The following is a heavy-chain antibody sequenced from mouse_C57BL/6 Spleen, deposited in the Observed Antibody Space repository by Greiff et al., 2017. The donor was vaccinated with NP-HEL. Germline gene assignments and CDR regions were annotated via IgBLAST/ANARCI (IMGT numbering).Heavy chain of an antibody. CDR1: GYTFTDYN. V-gene: IGHV1-22*01. CDR2: INPNNGGT. Sequence: EVKLQESGPELVKPGASVKMSCKASGYTFTDYNMHWVKQSHGKSLEWIGYINPNNGGTSYNQKFKGKATLTVNKSSSTAYMELRSLTSEDSAVYYCAIYYDYEYYFDYWGQGTTLTVSS. D-gene: IGHD2-4*01. CDR3: AIYYDYEYYFDY. J-gene: IGHJ2*01.